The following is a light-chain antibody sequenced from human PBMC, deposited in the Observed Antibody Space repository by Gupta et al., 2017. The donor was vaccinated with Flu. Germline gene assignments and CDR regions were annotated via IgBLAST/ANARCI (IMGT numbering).Light chain of an antibody. Sequence: EIVLTQSPATLSLSPGERATLSCRASQSVSSYLAWYQQKPGQAPRLLIYDASNRALGIPARFSGSGSGTDFTLTISSREPEDFAVYYCQQRSNWHPIFTFGPGTKVDIK. CDR1: QSVSSY. CDR2: DAS. J-gene: IGKJ3*01. CDR3: QQRSNWHPIFT. V-gene: IGKV3-11*01.